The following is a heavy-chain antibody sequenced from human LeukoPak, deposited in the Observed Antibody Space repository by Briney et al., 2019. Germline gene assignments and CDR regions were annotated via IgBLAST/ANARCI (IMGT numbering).Heavy chain of an antibody. J-gene: IGHJ5*02. CDR2: INPHNGGT. CDR3: AGHSSSSDGWFDP. V-gene: IGHV1-2*02. D-gene: IGHD6-6*01. Sequence: ASVKVSCKASGITVTDYFIHWVRQAPGRGLEWMGWINPHNGGTNYAQKFRGRVTMTRDTSINTVYMELTRLTSDDTAIYYCAGHSSSSDGWFDPWGQGTLVTVSS. CDR1: GITVTDYF.